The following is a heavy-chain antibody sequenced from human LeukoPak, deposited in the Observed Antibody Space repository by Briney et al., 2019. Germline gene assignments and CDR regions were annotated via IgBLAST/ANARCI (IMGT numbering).Heavy chain of an antibody. D-gene: IGHD5-24*01. J-gene: IGHJ1*01. CDR2: VSHVGIHQ. Sequence: GGSLRLSCAASGFMFSGYGIHCVRQAPGKGLGWLAVVSHVGIHQYYAQSVRGRFTISRDNFRNSVFLQMDSLGAEDTAVCYCVIDVHPPPREITPGDWGQGTLVVVDS. CDR1: GFMFSGYG. V-gene: IGHV3-30*03. CDR3: VIDVHPPPREITPGD.